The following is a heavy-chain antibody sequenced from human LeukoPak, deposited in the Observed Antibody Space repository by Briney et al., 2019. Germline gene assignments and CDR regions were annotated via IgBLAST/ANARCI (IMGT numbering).Heavy chain of an antibody. CDR1: GFTFSNYW. V-gene: IGHV3-74*01. CDR3: ARGRGWYFDL. J-gene: IGHJ2*01. Sequence: GGSLRLSCAASGFTFSNYWMHWVRQVPGKGLVWVSHINSDGRIINYADSVKGRFTISRDNAKNTLYLQMNSLRVEDTAVYYCARGRGWYFDLWGRRSLLTVSS. CDR2: INSDGRII.